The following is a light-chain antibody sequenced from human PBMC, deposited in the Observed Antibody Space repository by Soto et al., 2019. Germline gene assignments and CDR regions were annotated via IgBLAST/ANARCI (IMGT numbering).Light chain of an antibody. CDR3: QQYGSSPRT. CDR2: GAS. Sequence: EIVLTQSPGTLSLSPGERATLSCSASQSVSSSYLAWYHQKPGQXPRLLIYGASSRATGIPDRFSGSGSGTDFTLTISRLEPEDFAVYYCQQYGSSPRTFGQGTKVDIK. V-gene: IGKV3-20*01. J-gene: IGKJ1*01. CDR1: QSVSSSY.